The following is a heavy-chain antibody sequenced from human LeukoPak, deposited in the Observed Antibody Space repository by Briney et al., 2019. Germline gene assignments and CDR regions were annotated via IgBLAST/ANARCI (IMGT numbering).Heavy chain of an antibody. J-gene: IGHJ4*02. CDR2: ISGSGGST. Sequence: PGGSLRLSCAASGFTFSSYAMSWVRQAPGKGLEWVSAISGSGGSTYYADSVKDRFTISRDNSKNTLYLQMNSLRAEDTAVYYCAKGFYSGSYGSFDYWGQGTLVTVSS. D-gene: IGHD1-26*01. CDR1: GFTFSSYA. CDR3: AKGFYSGSYGSFDY. V-gene: IGHV3-23*01.